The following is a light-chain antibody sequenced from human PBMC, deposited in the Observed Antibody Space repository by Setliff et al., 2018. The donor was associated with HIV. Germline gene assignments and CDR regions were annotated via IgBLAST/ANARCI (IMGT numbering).Light chain of an antibody. Sequence: QSVLTQPRSVSGSPGQSVTISCTGTSSDVGDYNHVSWYQQHPGKAPKLIIYDANKRPSGVPDLFSASKSGNTASLTISGLQAEDEADYYCSYAGKFTWVLGGGTKVTV. CDR2: DAN. CDR3: CSYAGKFTWV. CDR1: SSDVGDYNH. V-gene: IGLV2-11*01. J-gene: IGLJ3*02.